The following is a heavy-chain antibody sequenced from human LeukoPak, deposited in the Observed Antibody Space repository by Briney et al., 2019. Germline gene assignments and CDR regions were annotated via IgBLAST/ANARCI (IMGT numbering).Heavy chain of an antibody. Sequence: GGSLRLSCAASGFTFSSYGMHWVREAPGRGLEWVAFIRYDGSNKYYADSVKGRFTISRDNSKNTLYLQMNSLRAEDTAVYYCAKGGLWFGELWSFDYWGQGTLVTVSS. CDR2: IRYDGSNK. CDR1: GFTFSSYG. V-gene: IGHV3-30*02. J-gene: IGHJ4*02. CDR3: AKGGLWFGELWSFDY. D-gene: IGHD3-10*01.